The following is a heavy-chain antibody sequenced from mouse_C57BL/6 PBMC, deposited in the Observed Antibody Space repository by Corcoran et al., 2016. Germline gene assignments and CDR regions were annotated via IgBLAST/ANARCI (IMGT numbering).Heavy chain of an antibody. D-gene: IGHD2-3*01. J-gene: IGHJ3*01. CDR2: INPNNGGT. Sequence: EVQLQQSGPELVKPGASVKISCKASGYTFTDYYMNWVKQSHGKSLEWIGDINPNNGGTSYNQKFKGKATLTVDKSSSTAYMELRSLTSEDSAVYYCAKRGGWLLPFAYWGQGTLVTVSA. CDR3: AKRGGWLLPFAY. V-gene: IGHV1-26*01. CDR1: GYTFTDYY.